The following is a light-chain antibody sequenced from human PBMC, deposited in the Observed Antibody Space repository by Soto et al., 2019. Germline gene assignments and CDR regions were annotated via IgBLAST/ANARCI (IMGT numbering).Light chain of an antibody. J-gene: IGKJ4*01. Sequence: EIVLTQSPGTLSLSPGERATLSCRASQSVSSSYLAWYRQKPGQAPRQLVYGASSRATGVPARFSGSGSVTDFTLTITRLEPEDFGVYYCHHYRTSFGGGTRVEIK. V-gene: IGKV3-20*01. CDR3: HHYRTS. CDR2: GAS. CDR1: QSVSSSY.